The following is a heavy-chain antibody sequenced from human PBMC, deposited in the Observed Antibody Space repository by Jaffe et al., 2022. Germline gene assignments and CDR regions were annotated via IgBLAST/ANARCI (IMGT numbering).Heavy chain of an antibody. CDR2: INAGNGNT. Sequence: QVQLVQSGAEVKKPGASVKVSCKASGYTFTSYAMHWVRQAPGQRLEWMGWINAGNGNTKYSQKFQGRVTITRDTSASTAYMELSSLRSEDTAVYYCARVGGVSYYFDYWGQGTLVTVSS. J-gene: IGHJ4*02. D-gene: IGHD3-16*01. CDR3: ARVGGVSYYFDY. CDR1: GYTFTSYA. V-gene: IGHV1-3*01.